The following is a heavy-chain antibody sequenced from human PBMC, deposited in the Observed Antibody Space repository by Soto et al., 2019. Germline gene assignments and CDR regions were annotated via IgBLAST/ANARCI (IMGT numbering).Heavy chain of an antibody. CDR1: GVSITSYF. D-gene: IGHD1-26*01. CDR3: ARAWEHLYFDY. Sequence: PSETLSLTCTVSGVSITSYFWSWIRQTPGKGLDWIRSISFSGATYSNPSLKGRAALSVDASENHLSLTLNSVTSADTAVYYCARAWEHLYFDYWGQGTLVTVSS. J-gene: IGHJ4*02. V-gene: IGHV4-59*01. CDR2: ISFSGAT.